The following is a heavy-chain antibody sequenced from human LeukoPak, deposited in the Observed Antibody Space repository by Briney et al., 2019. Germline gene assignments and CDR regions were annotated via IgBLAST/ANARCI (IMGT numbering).Heavy chain of an antibody. Sequence: SETLSLTCAVYGGSFSGYYWSWIRQPPGKGLEWIGYIYYSGSTNYNPSLKSRVTISVDTSKNQFSLKLSSVTAADTAVYYCARGRGIAVVWGQGTLVTVSS. CDR3: ARGRGIAVV. J-gene: IGHJ4*02. V-gene: IGHV4-59*01. CDR2: IYYSGST. CDR1: GGSFSGYY. D-gene: IGHD6-19*01.